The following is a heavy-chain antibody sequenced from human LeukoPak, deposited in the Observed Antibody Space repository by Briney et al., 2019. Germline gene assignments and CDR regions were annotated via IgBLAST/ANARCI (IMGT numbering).Heavy chain of an antibody. CDR1: GGSFSGYY. J-gene: IGHJ6*03. Sequence: PSETLSLTCAVYGGSFSGYYWSWIRQSAGKGLEWIGRIHTLGSANYNPSLKSRVTISVDTSKKQFSLKLTSVTAADTAVYYCARTIRIAAAGYSYFYYYMDVWGKGTTVSISS. CDR3: ARTIRIAAAGYSYFYYYMDV. D-gene: IGHD6-13*01. V-gene: IGHV4-59*10. CDR2: IHTLGSA.